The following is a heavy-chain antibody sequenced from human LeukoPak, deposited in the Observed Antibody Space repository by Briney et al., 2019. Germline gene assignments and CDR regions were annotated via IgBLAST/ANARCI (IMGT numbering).Heavy chain of an antibody. V-gene: IGHV4-34*01. CDR2: INHSGST. CDR3: ARAPAGTLLYYYYYMDV. CDR1: GGSFSGYY. J-gene: IGHJ6*03. D-gene: IGHD6-19*01. Sequence: SETLSLTCAVYGGSFSGYYWSWLRQPPGKGLEWMGEINHSGSTNYNTSLKSRVTTSVDTYKNQFTLKLSSVTAADTAVYYCARAPAGTLLYYYYYMDVWGKGTTVTVSS.